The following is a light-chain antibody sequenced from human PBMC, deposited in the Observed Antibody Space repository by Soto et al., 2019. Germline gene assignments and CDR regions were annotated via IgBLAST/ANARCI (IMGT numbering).Light chain of an antibody. J-gene: IGKJ4*01. CDR1: RSVNSN. V-gene: IGKV3-15*01. Sequence: EVVMTQSPATLSVSPGERVTLSCRASRSVNSNLAWYQQRPGQAPRLLIYDAATRATGIAARFSGSGSGTDFTLTISSLQSEDFAVYYCQQYNSWPPLTFGGGTNVDIK. CDR3: QQYNSWPPLT. CDR2: DAA.